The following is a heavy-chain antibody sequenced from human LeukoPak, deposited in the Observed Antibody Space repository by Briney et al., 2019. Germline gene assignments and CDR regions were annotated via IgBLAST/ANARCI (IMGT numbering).Heavy chain of an antibody. CDR2: INHSGST. J-gene: IGHJ6*03. CDR1: GGSFSGYY. Sequence: SETLSLTCAVYGGSFSGYYWSWIRQPPGKGLEWIGEINHSGSTNYNPSLKSRVTISVDTSKNQFSLKLSSVTAADTAVYYCARGTSTYYYDSSGYYTLYYYMDVWGKGTTVTVSS. CDR3: ARGTSTYYYDSSGYYTLYYYMDV. D-gene: IGHD3-22*01. V-gene: IGHV4-34*01.